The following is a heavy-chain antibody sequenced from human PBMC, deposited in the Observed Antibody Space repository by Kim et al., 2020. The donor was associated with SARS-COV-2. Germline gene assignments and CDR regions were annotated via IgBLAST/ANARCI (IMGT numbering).Heavy chain of an antibody. V-gene: IGHV3-23*01. CDR2: ISGSGGRT. J-gene: IGHJ3*02. D-gene: IGHD3-10*01. Sequence: GGSLRLSCAASGFTFSSYAMSWVRQAPGKGLEWVSAISGSGGRTYYADSVKGRFTISRDNSKNTLYLQMNSLRAEDTAVYYCARPTGVDDAFDIWGQGTMVTVSS. CDR1: GFTFSSYA. CDR3: ARPTGVDDAFDI.